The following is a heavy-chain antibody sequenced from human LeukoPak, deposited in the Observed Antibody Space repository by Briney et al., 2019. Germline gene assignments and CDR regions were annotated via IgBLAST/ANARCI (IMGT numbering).Heavy chain of an antibody. CDR1: GYTFTSYD. Sequence: ASVKVSCKASGYTFTSYDINWVRQATGQGLEWMGWMNPNGGNTGYAQKFQGRVTMTRDTSISTAYMELSTLRSEDTAVYYCARGPPEHPQGYWGQGTLVTVSS. D-gene: IGHD1-14*01. CDR3: ARGPPEHPQGY. J-gene: IGHJ4*02. CDR2: MNPNGGNT. V-gene: IGHV1-8*01.